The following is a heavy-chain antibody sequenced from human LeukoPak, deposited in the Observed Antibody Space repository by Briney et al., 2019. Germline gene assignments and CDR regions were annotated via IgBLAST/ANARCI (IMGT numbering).Heavy chain of an antibody. Sequence: PGGSLRLSCAASGFTFSNAWMSWVRQAPGKGLEWVGRIKSKTDGGTTDYAAPVKGRFTISRDDSKNTLYLQMNSLKTEGTAVYYCTTSIGPDSSGYYSNWYFDLWGRGTLVTVSS. J-gene: IGHJ2*01. V-gene: IGHV3-15*01. CDR1: GFTFSNAW. CDR3: TTSIGPDSSGYYSNWYFDL. D-gene: IGHD3-22*01. CDR2: IKSKTDGGTT.